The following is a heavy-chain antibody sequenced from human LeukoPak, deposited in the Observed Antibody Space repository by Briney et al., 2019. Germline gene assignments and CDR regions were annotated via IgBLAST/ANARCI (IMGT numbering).Heavy chain of an antibody. CDR2: ISWNSGSI. CDR1: GFTFDDYA. J-gene: IGHJ4*02. Sequence: GGSLRLSCAASGFTFDDYAMHWVRQAPGKGLEWVSGISWNSGSIGYADSVKGRFTISRDNAKNSLYLQMNSLRAEDTALYYCAKVDSYGPGSYYNAFDYWGQGTLVTVSS. CDR3: AKVDSYGPGSYYNAFDY. V-gene: IGHV3-9*01. D-gene: IGHD3-10*01.